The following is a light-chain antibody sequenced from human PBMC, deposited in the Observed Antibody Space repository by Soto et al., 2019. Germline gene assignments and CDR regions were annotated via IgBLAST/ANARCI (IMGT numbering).Light chain of an antibody. CDR3: TSSTTDSLYV. CDR1: SSDVDGANY. J-gene: IGLJ1*01. CDR2: KVI. Sequence: QSVLTQPASVSGYPGQSITISCTETSSDVDGANYVSWYQQYRGKVPYLLINKVINRPSGVSNRFSVSKSAYTASLTISGLQAEDEADYFCTSSTTDSLYVFGTGTKVTVL. V-gene: IGLV2-14*01.